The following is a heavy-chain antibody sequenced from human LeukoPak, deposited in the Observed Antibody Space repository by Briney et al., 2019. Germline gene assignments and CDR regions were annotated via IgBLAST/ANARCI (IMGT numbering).Heavy chain of an antibody. CDR1: GFTFSSYS. D-gene: IGHD2-2*01. J-gene: IGHJ5*02. V-gene: IGHV3-21*01. CDR3: ARDSHIVVVPAAVQGWLDP. CDR2: ISSSSSYI. Sequence: SGGSLRLSCAASGFTFSSYSMNWVRQAPGKGLEWVSSISSSSSYIYYADSVKGRFTISRDNAKNSLYLQMNSLRAEDTAVYYCARDSHIVVVPAAVQGWLDPWGQGTLVTVSS.